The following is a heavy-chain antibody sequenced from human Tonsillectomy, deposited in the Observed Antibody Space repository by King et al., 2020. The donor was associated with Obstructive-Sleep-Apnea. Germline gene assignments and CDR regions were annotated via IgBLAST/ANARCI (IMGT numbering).Heavy chain of an antibody. CDR3: AKDRRYSGYDWEFDY. CDR2: ISYDGSNK. D-gene: IGHD5-12*01. CDR1: GFTFSSYG. Sequence: VQLVESGGGVVQPGRSLRLSCAASGFTFSSYGMHWVRQAPGKGLEWVAVISYDGSNKYYADSVKGRFTISRDNSKKTLYLQMNSLRAEDTAVYYCAKDRRYSGYDWEFDYWGQGTLVTVSS. J-gene: IGHJ4*02. V-gene: IGHV3-30*18.